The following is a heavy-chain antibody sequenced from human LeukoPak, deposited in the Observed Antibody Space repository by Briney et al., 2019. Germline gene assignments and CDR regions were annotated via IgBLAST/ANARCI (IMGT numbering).Heavy chain of an antibody. J-gene: IGHJ5*02. CDR3: ARECSSTTCYTRSFDP. D-gene: IGHD2-2*02. CDR2: RYHSGST. CDR1: GYSSSSGYY. V-gene: IGHV4-38-2*02. Sequence: SENLSLTCIVSGYSSSSGYYWGWIRQPPGKVLECIGNRYHSGSTYYNPSLRSRATISGDTSKNQFSLSLSSVTAADTAVYYCARECSSTTCYTRSFDPWGQGTLVTVSS.